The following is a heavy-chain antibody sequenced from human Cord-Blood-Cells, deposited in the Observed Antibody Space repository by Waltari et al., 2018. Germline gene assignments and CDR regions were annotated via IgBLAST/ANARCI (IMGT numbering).Heavy chain of an antibody. CDR1: GGSFSGYY. CDR3: ARGSYDYVWGSYRYTRRYFDY. Sequence: QVQLQQWGAGLLKPSETLSLTCAVYGGSFSGYYWSWIRQPPGKGLEWIGEINHSGSTNDHPSLKGRVTRSVDTSKNQFSLKLSSVTAADTAVYYCARGSYDYVWGSYRYTRRYFDYWGQGTLVTVSS. CDR2: INHSGST. D-gene: IGHD3-16*02. J-gene: IGHJ4*02. V-gene: IGHV4-34*01.